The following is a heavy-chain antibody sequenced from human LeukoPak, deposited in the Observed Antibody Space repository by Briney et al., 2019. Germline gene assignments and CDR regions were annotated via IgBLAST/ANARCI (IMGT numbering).Heavy chain of an antibody. CDR2: IKLDESEK. CDR3: ARDQYDTWSRRGNFDS. Sequence: GGSLRLSCVASGFTFGKYWMSWVRQAPGKGLEWVANIKLDESEKNYVDSVKGRFTISRDNTKNSLYLQMNSLRAEDTAVFYCARDQYDTWSRRGNFDSWGQGTLVIVSS. CDR1: GFTFGKYW. V-gene: IGHV3-7*03. J-gene: IGHJ4*02. D-gene: IGHD3-3*01.